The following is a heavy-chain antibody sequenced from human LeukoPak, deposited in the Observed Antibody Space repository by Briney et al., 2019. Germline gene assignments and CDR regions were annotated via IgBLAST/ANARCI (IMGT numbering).Heavy chain of an antibody. CDR3: ARHKGIYDSDHYGMDV. Sequence: PSETLSLTCTVSGGSISTSYYYWGWIRQPPGKGLQWIGSIYYTGSTYYNPSLKSRVTISVDTSKNQFSLKLSSVTAADTAVYYCARHKGIYDSDHYGMDVWGQGTTVTVSS. CDR2: IYYTGST. V-gene: IGHV4-39*01. J-gene: IGHJ6*02. CDR1: GGSISTSYYY. D-gene: IGHD3-9*01.